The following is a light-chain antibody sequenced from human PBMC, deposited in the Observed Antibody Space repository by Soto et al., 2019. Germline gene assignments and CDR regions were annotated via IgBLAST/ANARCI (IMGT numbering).Light chain of an antibody. CDR2: GAS. Sequence: DVQMTQSPSSLSASVGDRVTLTCRASPGITNYLAWYQQKPGKVPKLLIYGASTLQSGVPSRFSGSGSGTDFTLTIDSLQPEDVATYYCQKYNSAHSYSFGQGTKVDIK. CDR3: QKYNSAHSYS. V-gene: IGKV1-27*01. J-gene: IGKJ1*01. CDR1: PGITNY.